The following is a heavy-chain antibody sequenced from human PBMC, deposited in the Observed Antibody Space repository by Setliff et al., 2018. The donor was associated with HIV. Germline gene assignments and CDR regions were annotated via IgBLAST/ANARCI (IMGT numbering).Heavy chain of an antibody. CDR1: GFSLNTSGVG. J-gene: IGHJ4*02. V-gene: IGHV2-5*01. CDR3: ARNMRTSYYDSSGYYFFDN. D-gene: IGHD3-22*01. Sequence: SGPTLVNPTQTLTLTCTFSGFSLNTSGVGAGWIRQPPGKALEWLALIYWNDDKRYSPSLKSRLTITKDTSKNQVVLAMTNMDPVDTATYYCARNMRTSYYDSSGYYFFDNWGQGTLVTVSS. CDR2: IYWNDDK.